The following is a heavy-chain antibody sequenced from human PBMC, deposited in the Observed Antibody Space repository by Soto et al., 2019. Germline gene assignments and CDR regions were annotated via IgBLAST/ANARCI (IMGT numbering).Heavy chain of an antibody. CDR3: AHGRSVGSTYFFEY. D-gene: IGHD3-10*01. Sequence: QITLKESGPTLVKPTQTLTLTCTFSGFSLTTGAVGVGWIRQPPGKALEGLALVYATKDIRYSPSLNNRLPITTDTSKHQVVLTMTNMDPADTATYSCAHGRSVGSTYFFEYWGQGTLVTVSS. V-gene: IGHV2-5*01. CDR1: GFSLTTGAVG. CDR2: VYATKDI. J-gene: IGHJ4*02.